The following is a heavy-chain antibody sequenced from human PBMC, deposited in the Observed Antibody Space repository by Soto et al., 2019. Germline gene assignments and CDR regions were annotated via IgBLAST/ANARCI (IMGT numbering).Heavy chain of an antibody. V-gene: IGHV4-4*07. CDR2: ISTSGNT. CDR1: GVSMRNSY. CDR3: ARGGGVPALGDP. D-gene: IGHD3-16*01. J-gene: IGHJ5*02. Sequence: SETLSLTCSVSGVSMRNSYWTWIRQSTGKGLEWIGRISTSGNTNYNPSLNSRLTMSVDTSKNQVSLKLTSVTAADTAVYYCARGGGVPALGDPWGQGTLVTVSS.